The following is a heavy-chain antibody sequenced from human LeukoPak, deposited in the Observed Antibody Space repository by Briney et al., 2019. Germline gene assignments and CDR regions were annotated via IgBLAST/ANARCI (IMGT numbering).Heavy chain of an antibody. Sequence: GGSLRLSCAASGFTFSSYEMNWVRQAPGKGLEWVSYISSSGSTIYYADSVKGRFTISRDNAKNSLYLQMNSLRAEDTAVYYCAREERRSYYFDYWGQGIRLTVSS. CDR3: AREERRSYYFDY. V-gene: IGHV3-48*03. D-gene: IGHD1-26*01. CDR2: ISSSGSTI. J-gene: IGHJ4*02. CDR1: GFTFSSYE.